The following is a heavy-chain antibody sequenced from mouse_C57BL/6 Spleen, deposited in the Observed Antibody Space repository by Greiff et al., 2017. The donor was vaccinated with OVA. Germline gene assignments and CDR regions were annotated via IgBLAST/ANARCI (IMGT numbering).Heavy chain of an antibody. CDR3: APLTTVVATGAMDY. V-gene: IGHV1-7*01. CDR2: INPSSGYT. D-gene: IGHD1-1*01. Sequence: VQRVESGAELAKPGASVKLSCKASGYTFPSYWMHWVKQRPGQGLEWIGYINPSSGYTKYNQKFKDKATLTADKSSSTAYMQLSSLTYEDSAGYYGAPLTTVVATGAMDYWGQGTSVTVSS. J-gene: IGHJ4*01. CDR1: GYTFPSYW.